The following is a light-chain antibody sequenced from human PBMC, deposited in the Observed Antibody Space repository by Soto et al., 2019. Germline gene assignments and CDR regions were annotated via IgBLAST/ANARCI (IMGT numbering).Light chain of an antibody. Sequence: QSALTQPVSVSGSPGQSITISCTGTSRDVGGYNYVSWYQQHPDIAPKLMIYDVTNRPSGVSNRFSGSKSGNTASLTISGLQAEDEADYYCSSYASSSSLVFGTGTKVPVL. CDR3: SSYASSSSLV. CDR2: DVT. CDR1: SRDVGGYNY. J-gene: IGLJ1*01. V-gene: IGLV2-14*03.